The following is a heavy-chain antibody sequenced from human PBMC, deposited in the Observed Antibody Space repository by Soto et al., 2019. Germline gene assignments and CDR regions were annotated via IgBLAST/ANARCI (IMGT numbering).Heavy chain of an antibody. CDR1: GYTFTSYG. D-gene: IGHD2-15*01. J-gene: IGHJ5*02. CDR3: AMKWEGYCSGGSCYENWFDP. Sequence: QVQLVQSGAEVKKPGASVKVSCKASGYTFTSYGIRWVRQAPGKGLAWMGWISAYNGNTNYAQKLQGRVTMTTDTSTSTPYIELRSLRSDDTAVYYCAMKWEGYCSGGSCYENWFDPWGQGTLVTVSS. CDR2: ISAYNGNT. V-gene: IGHV1-18*01.